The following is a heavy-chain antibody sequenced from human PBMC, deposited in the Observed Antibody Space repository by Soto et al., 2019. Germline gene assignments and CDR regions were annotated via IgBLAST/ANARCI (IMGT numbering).Heavy chain of an antibody. Sequence: EVQLLESGGGLVQPGGSLRLSCVASGFTFSSYWMSWVRQAPGKGLEWVANMKRDGSEKYYVDSVKGRFSISRDNDKNSVYLQMNSLRGEDTAVYYCARIPGDGGLFDYWGQGALVTVTS. CDR3: ARIPGDGGLFDY. CDR2: MKRDGSEK. V-gene: IGHV3-7*01. CDR1: GFTFSSYW. J-gene: IGHJ4*02. D-gene: IGHD2-21*02.